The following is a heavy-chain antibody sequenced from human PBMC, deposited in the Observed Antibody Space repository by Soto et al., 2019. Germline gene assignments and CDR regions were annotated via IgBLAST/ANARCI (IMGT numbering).Heavy chain of an antibody. D-gene: IGHD6-13*01. CDR2: IHSRGST. V-gene: IGHV4-4*07. CDR3: ARDQGVAAAGITCFDR. CDR1: GASLNSYH. Sequence: SETLSLTCTVSGASLNSYHWSWIRQPAGKGLEWIGHIHSRGSTNYNPSLKSRVTMSVDTSKNQFSLRLMSLTAADTAAYYCARDQGVAAAGITCFDRWGQGSLVTVSS. J-gene: IGHJ5*02.